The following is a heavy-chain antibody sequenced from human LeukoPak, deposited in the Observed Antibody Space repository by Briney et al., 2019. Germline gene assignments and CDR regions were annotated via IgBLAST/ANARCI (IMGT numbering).Heavy chain of an antibody. J-gene: IGHJ4*02. Sequence: ASVKVSCKASGYTFSSYGIAWVRQAPGQGLEWMGWISGYNGNTNYAQKLQGRVSMTTDTSTTTAYMELRSLTSDDTALYYCARSSLGTITAGPFDYWGQGALVTVSS. V-gene: IGHV1-18*01. CDR3: ARSSLGTITAGPFDY. CDR1: GYTFSSYG. CDR2: ISGYNGNT. D-gene: IGHD5-12*01.